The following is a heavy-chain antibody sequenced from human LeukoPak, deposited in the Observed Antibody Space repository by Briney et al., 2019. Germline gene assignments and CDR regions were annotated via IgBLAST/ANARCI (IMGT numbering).Heavy chain of an antibody. CDR1: GYTFTSYD. CDR2: MNPNSGNT. D-gene: IGHD6-13*01. CDR3: ARRPAGRIAAAGTHWFDP. J-gene: IGHJ5*02. V-gene: IGHV1-8*01. Sequence: GASVKVSCKASGYTFTSYDINWVRQATGQGLEWMGWMNPNSGNTGYAQKFQGRVTMTRNTSISTAYMELSSLRSEDTAVYYCARRPAGRIAAAGTHWFDPWGQGTLVTVSS.